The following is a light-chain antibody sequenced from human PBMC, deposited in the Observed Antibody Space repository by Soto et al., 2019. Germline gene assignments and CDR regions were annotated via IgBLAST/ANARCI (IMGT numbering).Light chain of an antibody. Sequence: EIVMTQSPATLSVSPGERVTFSCRASQSVSYYLAWYQQKPGQAPRLLIYGASSRATGIPDRFSGSGSGTDFTLTISRLEPEDFAVYYCQQYGSSLTFGGGTKVDIK. CDR1: QSVSYY. V-gene: IGKV3-20*01. J-gene: IGKJ4*01. CDR2: GAS. CDR3: QQYGSSLT.